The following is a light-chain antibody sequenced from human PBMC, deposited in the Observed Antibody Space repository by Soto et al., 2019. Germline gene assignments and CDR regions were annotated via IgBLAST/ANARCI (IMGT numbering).Light chain of an antibody. CDR3: PQYNRHSWT. Sequence: DRETSKDRATISAAVVSIKTITCLASHTITRWRAWYQPKPGKAPNLLIYDASTLESGVPSRFSGIRSGREFTLTFVCLQPIDFAPYFRPQYNRHSWTLGQGTKVDIK. CDR1: HTITRW. J-gene: IGKJ1*01. V-gene: IGKV1-5*01. CDR2: DAS.